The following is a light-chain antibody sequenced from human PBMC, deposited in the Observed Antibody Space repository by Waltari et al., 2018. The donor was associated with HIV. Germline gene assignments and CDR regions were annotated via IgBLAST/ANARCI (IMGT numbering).Light chain of an antibody. V-gene: IGLV2-8*01. CDR2: EVT. J-gene: IGLJ2*01. CDR3: SSFANRDGFYVL. Sequence: QSALTPPPSASGSPGQSVTLSCTGTNSDVGTYAYVSWYQQHPGKAPTPVLSEVTKRPSVVSGRFAGSKSGNTAFLTVSELQAEDEADYYCSSFANRDGFYVLFGGGTRLTVL. CDR1: NSDVGTYAY.